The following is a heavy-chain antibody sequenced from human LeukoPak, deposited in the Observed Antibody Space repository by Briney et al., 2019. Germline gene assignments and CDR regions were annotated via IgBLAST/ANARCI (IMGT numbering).Heavy chain of an antibody. V-gene: IGHV4-59*12. CDR3: ARYGSTTNYYGMDV. J-gene: IGHJ6*02. CDR2: IYYSGST. Sequence: SETLSLTCTVSGGSISSYYWSWIRQPPGKGLEWIGYIYYSGSTYYNPSLKSRVTISVDTSKNQFSLKLSSVTAADTAVYYCARYGSTTNYYGMDVWGQGTTVTVSS. D-gene: IGHD1-1*01. CDR1: GGSISSYY.